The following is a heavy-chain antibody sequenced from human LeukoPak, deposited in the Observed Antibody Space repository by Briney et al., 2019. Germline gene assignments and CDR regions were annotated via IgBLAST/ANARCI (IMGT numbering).Heavy chain of an antibody. V-gene: IGHV3-7*01. CDR3: ARLGLEVGGPNWFDP. D-gene: IGHD1-1*01. CDR1: GITFSNYW. J-gene: IGHJ5*02. Sequence: GGSLRLSCAASGITFSNYWMSWVRQAPGKGLEWVAHIKRDGSQKYYLDSVKGRFTISRDNAKNSLYLQMNSLRVEDTAVYYCARLGLEVGGPNWFDPWGQGTLVTVSS. CDR2: IKRDGSQK.